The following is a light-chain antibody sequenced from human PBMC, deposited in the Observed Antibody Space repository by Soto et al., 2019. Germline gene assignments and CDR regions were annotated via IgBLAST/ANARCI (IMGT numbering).Light chain of an antibody. V-gene: IGKV1-9*01. CDR3: QQVNNYQFT. Sequence: DIQLTQSPSFLSASVGDRVTITCRASQGIRNYLAWYQQKPGRAPKLLMYIASTLQTGVPSRFSGSQSGTEFTLTISSLQPEDFATYSSQQVNNYQFTCGQGTQLEIK. CDR2: IAS. J-gene: IGKJ5*01. CDR1: QGIRNY.